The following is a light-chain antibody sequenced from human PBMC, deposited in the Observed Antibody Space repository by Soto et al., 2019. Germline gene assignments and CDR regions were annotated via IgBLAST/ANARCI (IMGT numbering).Light chain of an antibody. CDR3: QHQTNWPRT. Sequence: EIVMTQSPATLSVSPGERATLSCRASQSVGNNVAWYQQKPGQAPRLLIHGTSTRATGIPARFSGSGSGTEFSLTISSLQSEDCAVYYCQHQTNWPRTFGQGTKVEIK. V-gene: IGKV3-15*01. J-gene: IGKJ1*01. CDR2: GTS. CDR1: QSVGNN.